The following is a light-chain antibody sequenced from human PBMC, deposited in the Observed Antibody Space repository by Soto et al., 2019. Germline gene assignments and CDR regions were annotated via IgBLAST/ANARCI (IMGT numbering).Light chain of an antibody. CDR3: MQALQTPYS. CDR2: LAS. J-gene: IGKJ2*01. V-gene: IGKV2-28*01. Sequence: DIVMTQSPLSLPLSPGEPASISCRSSQSLLHRNGYSSLDWYLQKPGQSPRLLIYLASTRASVVPDKFSASGSGTVFTLKISRVEAEDVGLYYCMQALQTPYSFGGGTKLEI. CDR1: QSLLHRNGYSS.